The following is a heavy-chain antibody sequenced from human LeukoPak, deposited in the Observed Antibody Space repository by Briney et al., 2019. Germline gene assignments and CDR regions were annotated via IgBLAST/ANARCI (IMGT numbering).Heavy chain of an antibody. Sequence: GGSLRLSCADAGFTVSSNYMSWVRQAPGKGLEWVSVIYSGGSTYYADSVKGRFTISRDNSKNTLYLQMNSLRAEDTAVYYCARGSIAVAPPCFDYWGQGTLVTVSS. D-gene: IGHD6-19*01. V-gene: IGHV3-53*01. J-gene: IGHJ4*02. CDR3: ARGSIAVAPPCFDY. CDR2: IYSGGST. CDR1: GFTVSSNY.